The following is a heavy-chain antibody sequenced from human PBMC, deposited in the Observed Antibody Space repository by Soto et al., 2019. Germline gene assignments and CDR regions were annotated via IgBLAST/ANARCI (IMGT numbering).Heavy chain of an antibody. CDR3: AGYNWNDMYYYYGMDV. CDR2: ISSSSSYI. J-gene: IGHJ6*02. CDR1: GFTLSSYS. Sequence: PGGSLRLSCAASGFTLSSYSMNWVRQAPGKGLEWVSSISSSSSYIYYADSVKGRFTISRDNAKNSLYLQMNSLRAEDTAVYYCAGYNWNDMYYYYGMDVWGQGTTVTVSS. D-gene: IGHD1-1*01. V-gene: IGHV3-21*01.